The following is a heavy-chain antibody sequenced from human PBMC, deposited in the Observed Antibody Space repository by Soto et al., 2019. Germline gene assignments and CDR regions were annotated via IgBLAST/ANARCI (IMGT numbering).Heavy chain of an antibody. V-gene: IGHV1-18*01. CDR2: ISAYNGNT. CDR3: AIGGTPIDY. CDR1: GYTFTNFG. J-gene: IGHJ4*02. D-gene: IGHD3-16*01. Sequence: QVQLVQSGAEVKKPGASVKVSCKTSGYTFTNFGLIWVRQAPGQGLEWMGWISAYNGNTNYAQNFQGRVTMTTGTSTSTAYMELRSLRSDDTAVYYCAIGGTPIDYWGQGTLVTVSS.